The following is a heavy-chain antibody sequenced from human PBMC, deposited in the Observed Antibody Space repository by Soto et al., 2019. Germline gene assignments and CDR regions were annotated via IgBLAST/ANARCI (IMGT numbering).Heavy chain of an antibody. CDR3: ARAGTMVRGVISGMDV. J-gene: IGHJ6*02. CDR2: IYHSGST. CDR1: GGSISSGGYS. Sequence: SETLSLTCAVSGGSISSGGYSWSWIRQPPGKGLEWIGYIYHSGSTYYNPSLKSRVTISVDRSKNQFSLKLSSVTAADTAVYYCARAGTMVRGVISGMDVWGQGTTVTVSS. D-gene: IGHD3-10*01. V-gene: IGHV4-30-2*01.